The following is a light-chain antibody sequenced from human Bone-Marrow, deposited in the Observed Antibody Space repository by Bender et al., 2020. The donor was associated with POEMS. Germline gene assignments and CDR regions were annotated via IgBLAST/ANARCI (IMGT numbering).Light chain of an antibody. Sequence: QSALTQPPSASGSPGQSVTISCTGTSSDVGGYNYVSWYQQHPGKAPKLMIYEVSKRPSGVPDRFSGSKSGTSASLAITGLQVEDEADYYCQSYDTGLSDVIFGGGTKLTVL. CDR1: SSDVGGYNY. CDR3: QSYDTGLSDVI. CDR2: EVS. V-gene: IGLV2-8*01. J-gene: IGLJ2*01.